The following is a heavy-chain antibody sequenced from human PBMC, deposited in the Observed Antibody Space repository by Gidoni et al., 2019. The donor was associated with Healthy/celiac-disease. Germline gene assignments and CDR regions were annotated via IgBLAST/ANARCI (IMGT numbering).Heavy chain of an antibody. Sequence: QVQLVESGGGVVQPGGSLRLSCAASGFTFSSYGMHWVRQAPGKGLEWVAFIRYDGSNKYYADSVKGRFTISRDNSKNTLYLQMNSLRAEDTAVYYCAKDKVSGYGDLRQYYFDYWGQGTLVTVSS. CDR2: IRYDGSNK. CDR3: AKDKVSGYGDLRQYYFDY. J-gene: IGHJ4*02. V-gene: IGHV3-30*02. CDR1: GFTFSSYG. D-gene: IGHD4-17*01.